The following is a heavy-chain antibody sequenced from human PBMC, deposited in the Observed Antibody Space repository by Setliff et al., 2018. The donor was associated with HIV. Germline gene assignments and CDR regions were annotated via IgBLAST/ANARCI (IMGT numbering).Heavy chain of an antibody. D-gene: IGHD3-22*01. Sequence: GGSLRLSCVASGFTFSTFAMHWVRQAPGKGLEWVSVIWYDGSNKYYADSVKGRFTISRDNSKNTLYLQMDSLRAEETAVYYCARDSHYYDGSGSPNYYYYYYMDVWGKGTTVTVSS. V-gene: IGHV3-30*07. CDR2: IWYDGSNK. J-gene: IGHJ6*03. CDR1: GFTFSTFA. CDR3: ARDSHYYDGSGSPNYYYYYYMDV.